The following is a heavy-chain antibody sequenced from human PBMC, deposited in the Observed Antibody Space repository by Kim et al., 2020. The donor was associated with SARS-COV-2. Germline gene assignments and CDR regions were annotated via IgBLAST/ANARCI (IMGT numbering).Heavy chain of an antibody. J-gene: IGHJ3*02. D-gene: IGHD2-15*01. Sequence: GYAQKFQGRVTMTRNTSISTAYMELSSLRSEDTAVYYCARGIVAFDAFDIWGQGTMVTVSS. CDR3: ARGIVAFDAFDI. V-gene: IGHV1-8*01.